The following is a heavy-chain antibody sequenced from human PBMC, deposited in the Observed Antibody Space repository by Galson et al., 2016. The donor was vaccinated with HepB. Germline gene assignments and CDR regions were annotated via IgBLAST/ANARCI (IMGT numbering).Heavy chain of an antibody. V-gene: IGHV3-30*04. J-gene: IGHJ1*01. D-gene: IGHD3-3*01. CDR2: ISYDGSHGTNG. CDR1: GFTFNTYV. Sequence: SLRLSCAASGFTFNTYVMYWVRQTPGKGLEWVTLISYDGSHGTNGHYADSVKGRFTISRDNSKKTLYLQMNSLRVEDTALYYCARDTSGDNEYFHYWGQGTLVTVSS. CDR3: ARDTSGDNEYFHY.